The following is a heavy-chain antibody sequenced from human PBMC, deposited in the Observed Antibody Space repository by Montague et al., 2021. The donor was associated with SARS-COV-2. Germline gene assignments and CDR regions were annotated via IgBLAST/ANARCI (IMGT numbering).Heavy chain of an antibody. CDR2: N. J-gene: IGHJ4*02. V-gene: IGHV6-1*01. D-gene: IGHD1-26*01. Sequence: NDYAVSVKSRITINPATSKNQISLQLTSVTPEDTAVYYCARTSASSDYWGKGTLVTVSS. CDR3: ARTSASSDY.